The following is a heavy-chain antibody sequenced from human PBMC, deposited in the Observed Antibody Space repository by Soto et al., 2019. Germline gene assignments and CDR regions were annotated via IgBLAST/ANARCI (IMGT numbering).Heavy chain of an antibody. D-gene: IGHD4-17*01. CDR1: GYTFTSYG. CDR3: ARIVTTVTTLFAWFDP. CDR2: ISAYNGNT. J-gene: IGHJ5*02. Sequence: ASVKVSCKASGYTFTSYGISWVRQAPGQGLEWMGWISAYNGNTNYAQKLQGRVTMTTDTSTSTAYMELRSLRSDDTAVYYCARIVTTVTTLFAWFDPWGQGTLVTVSS. V-gene: IGHV1-18*01.